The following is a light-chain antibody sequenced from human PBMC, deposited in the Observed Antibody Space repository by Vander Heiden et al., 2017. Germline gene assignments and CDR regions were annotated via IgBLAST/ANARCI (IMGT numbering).Light chain of an antibody. J-gene: IGLJ3*02. Sequence: QSALTQPRSVSGSPGQSVTISCTGTSSDVGCGNYVSGYQQHPGKAPKLMIYDVNERPSGVPDRFSGSKSGNTASLTISGLQAEDEADYYCCSYAGSYTWVFGGGTKLTVL. CDR2: DVN. V-gene: IGLV2-11*01. CDR1: SSDVGCGNY. CDR3: CSYAGSYTWV.